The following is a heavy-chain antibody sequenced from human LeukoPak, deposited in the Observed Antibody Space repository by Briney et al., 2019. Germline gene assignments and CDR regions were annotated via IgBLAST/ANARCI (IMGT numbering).Heavy chain of an antibody. CDR3: AIDEGFYSTSSFYYFDY. Sequence: ASVNVSCKASVYIFTGYYMHWVRQAPGQGLEWMGWINPNSGGTNYAQKFQGRVTMTRDTSISTAYMKLNRMRSDDTAVCYCAIDEGFYSTSSFYYFDYWGQGTLVTVSS. CDR2: INPNSGGT. CDR1: VYIFTGYY. D-gene: IGHD6-6*01. J-gene: IGHJ4*02. V-gene: IGHV1-2*02.